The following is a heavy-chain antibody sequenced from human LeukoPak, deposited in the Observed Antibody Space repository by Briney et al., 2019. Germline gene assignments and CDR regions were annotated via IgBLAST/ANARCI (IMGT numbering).Heavy chain of an antibody. CDR3: ARSWNFGRAVEAFDI. J-gene: IGHJ3*02. CDR2: KHRGGST. CDR1: GYSISSGYY. Sequence: PSETLSLTCVVSGYSISSGYYWGWIRQPPGKGLEWIGSKHRGGSTYYNPSLESRVTISIDTSMNQFSLRLSSVTAADTTDTAVYYCARSWNFGRAVEAFDIWGQGIMVTVSS. D-gene: IGHD1-1*01. V-gene: IGHV4-38-2*01.